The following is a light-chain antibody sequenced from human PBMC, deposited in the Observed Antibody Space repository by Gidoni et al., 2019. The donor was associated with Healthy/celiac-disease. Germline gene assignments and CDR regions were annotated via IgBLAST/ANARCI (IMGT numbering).Light chain of an antibody. Sequence: QSVLTQPPSVSGAPGQRVTISCTGSSSNIGAGYDVHWYQQLPGTDPKLLIYGNNNRPSGVPDRFAGSKSGTSASLAITGLQAEDEADYYCQSYDSSLSGVVFGGGTKLTVL. V-gene: IGLV1-40*01. CDR2: GNN. CDR1: SSNIGAGYD. J-gene: IGLJ2*01. CDR3: QSYDSSLSGVV.